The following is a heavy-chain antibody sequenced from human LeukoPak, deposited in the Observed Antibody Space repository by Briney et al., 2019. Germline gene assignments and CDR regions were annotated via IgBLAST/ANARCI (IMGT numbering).Heavy chain of an antibody. CDR3: ASVNYYDSSGYYPWYFDY. Sequence: ASVKVSCKASGGTFNSHAISWVRQAPGQGLEWMGGIIPIFGTANYAQKFQGRVTITADESTSTAYMELSSLRSEDTAVYYCASVNYYDSSGYYPWYFDYWGQGTLVTVSS. CDR2: IIPIFGTA. V-gene: IGHV1-69*13. D-gene: IGHD3-22*01. J-gene: IGHJ4*02. CDR1: GGTFNSHA.